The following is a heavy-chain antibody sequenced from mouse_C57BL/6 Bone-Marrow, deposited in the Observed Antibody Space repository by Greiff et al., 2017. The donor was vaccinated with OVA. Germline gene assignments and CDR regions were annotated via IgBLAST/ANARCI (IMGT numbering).Heavy chain of an antibody. CDR1: GYTFTEYT. V-gene: IGHV1-62-2*01. J-gene: IGHJ3*01. CDR2: FYPGSGSI. Sequence: QVQLQQSGAELVKPGASVKLSCKASGYTFTEYTIHWVKQRSGQGLEWIGWFYPGSGSIKYNEKFKDKATLTADKSSSTVYMELSRLTSEDSAVYFCARHEDRPPYYSNYDPYVPFAYWGQGTLVTVSA. CDR3: ARHEDRPPYYSNYDPYVPFAY. D-gene: IGHD2-5*01.